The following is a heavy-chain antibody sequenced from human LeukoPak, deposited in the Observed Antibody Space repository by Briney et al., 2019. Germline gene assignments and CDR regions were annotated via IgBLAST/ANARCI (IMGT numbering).Heavy chain of an antibody. CDR1: GFSFKDYW. J-gene: IGHJ5*01. CDR3: ARGSGWLLDS. D-gene: IGHD6-19*01. Sequence: GGSLRLSCAASGFSFKDYWMSWVRQAPGKGLEWVADITPDGSGKTYVDSVKGRFTISRDNARNSVYLQMNSLRVEDTAVYYCARGSGWLLDSWGHGTLVTVSS. CDR2: ITPDGSGK. V-gene: IGHV3-7*01.